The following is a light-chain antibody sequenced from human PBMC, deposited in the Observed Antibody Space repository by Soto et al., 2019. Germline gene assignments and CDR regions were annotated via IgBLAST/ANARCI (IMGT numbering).Light chain of an antibody. CDR2: AAS. J-gene: IGKJ2*01. CDR3: QQYGTSPPIT. CDR1: ERVSSSY. V-gene: IGKV3-20*01. Sequence: VVLTQSPDTLSLSPGERATLSCRASERVSSSYFAWYQQKPGQAPRLLIYAASRRAAGIPDRFSGGGSETDFTLTISRLEPEDFAVYYCQQYGTSPPITFGQGTKVDIK.